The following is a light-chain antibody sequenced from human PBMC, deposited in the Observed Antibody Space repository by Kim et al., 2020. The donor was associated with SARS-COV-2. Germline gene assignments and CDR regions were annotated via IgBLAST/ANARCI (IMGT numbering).Light chain of an antibody. V-gene: IGLV3-19*01. CDR1: SLRNYY. CDR2: GKN. CDR3: NSQDVFGNLVL. Sequence: SSELTQDPAVSVALGQTVRITCQGDSLRNYYANWYQQKPGQAPLLLIYGKNTRPSGIPDRFSGSNSGNTAYLTITGPQAEDEADYYCNSQDVFGNLVLFGGGTQLTVL. J-gene: IGLJ2*01.